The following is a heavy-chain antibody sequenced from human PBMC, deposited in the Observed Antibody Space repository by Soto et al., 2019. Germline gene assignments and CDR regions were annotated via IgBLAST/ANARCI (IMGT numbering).Heavy chain of an antibody. CDR1: GGTFSSYA. V-gene: IGHV1-69*01. D-gene: IGHD3-3*01. Sequence: QVQLVQSGAEVKKPGSSVKVSCKASGGTFSSYAISWVQQAPGQGLEWMGGIIPIFGTANYAQKFQGRVTITADESTSTAYMELSSLRSEDTAVYYCARERVLVFWSGSRGPGAFDIWGQGTMVTVSS. CDR2: IIPIFGTA. J-gene: IGHJ3*02. CDR3: ARERVLVFWSGSRGPGAFDI.